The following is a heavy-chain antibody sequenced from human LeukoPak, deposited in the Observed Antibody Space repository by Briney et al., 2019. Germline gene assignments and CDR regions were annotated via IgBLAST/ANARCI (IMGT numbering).Heavy chain of an antibody. CDR1: GLTFSNYG. Sequence: PGGSLRLSCAAAGLTFSNYGMHWVRQAPGKGLQWVAYIRYDGRNKYSADSVKGRFTIYRDNSKSTLYLQMNSLRSEDTAVYYCARDIGGYESRFGAFDIWGQGTMVTVSS. J-gene: IGHJ3*02. CDR3: ARDIGGYESRFGAFDI. CDR2: IRYDGRNK. V-gene: IGHV3-30*02. D-gene: IGHD3-10*01.